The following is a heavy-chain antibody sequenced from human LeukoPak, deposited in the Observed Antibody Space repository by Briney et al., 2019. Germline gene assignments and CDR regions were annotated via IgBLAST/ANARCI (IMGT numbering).Heavy chain of an antibody. D-gene: IGHD1-26*01. CDR3: ARVNGSLDY. CDR2: IYYSGST. J-gene: IGHJ4*02. CDR1: GGSISSSSYY. V-gene: IGHV4-39*07. Sequence: PSETLSLTCTVSGGSISSSSYYWGWIRQPPGKGLEWIGSIYYSGSTYYNPSLKSRVTISVDTSKNQFSLKLSSVTAADTAVYYCARVNGSLDYWGQGTLVTVSS.